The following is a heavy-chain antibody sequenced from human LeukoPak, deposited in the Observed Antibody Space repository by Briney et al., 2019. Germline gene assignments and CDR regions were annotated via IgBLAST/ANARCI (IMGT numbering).Heavy chain of an antibody. CDR1: GGSISSGSYY. D-gene: IGHD5-18*01. CDR3: ARDSPIQLWSHYYYMDV. CDR2: IYTSGST. Sequence: SETLSLTCTVSGGSISSGSYYWSWIRQPAGKGLEWIGRIYTSGSTNYNPSFKSRVTISVDTSKNQFSLKLSSVTAADTAVYYCARDSPIQLWSHYYYMDVWGKGTTVTISS. V-gene: IGHV4-61*02. J-gene: IGHJ6*03.